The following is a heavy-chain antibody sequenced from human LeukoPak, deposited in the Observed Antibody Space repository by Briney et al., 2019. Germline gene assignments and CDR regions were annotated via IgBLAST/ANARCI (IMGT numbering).Heavy chain of an antibody. J-gene: IGHJ6*02. D-gene: IGHD6-19*01. Sequence: QPGGSLRLSCAASGFTSSSYGMHWVRQAPGKGLEWVAVISYDGSNKYYADSVKGRFTISRDNSKNTLYLQMNSLRAEDTAVYYCARVRLPPISIAVARGVVYGMDVWGQGTTVTVSS. CDR2: ISYDGSNK. CDR1: GFTSSSYG. V-gene: IGHV3-30*03. CDR3: ARVRLPPISIAVARGVVYGMDV.